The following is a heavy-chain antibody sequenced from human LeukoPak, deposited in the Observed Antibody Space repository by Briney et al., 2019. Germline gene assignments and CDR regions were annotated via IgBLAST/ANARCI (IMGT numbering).Heavy chain of an antibody. CDR1: GFTFSDHY. V-gene: IGHV3-72*01. J-gene: IGHJ4*02. D-gene: IGHD6-13*01. Sequence: GGSLRLSCAASGFTFSDHYMDWVRQTPGKGLEWVGRSRNKANRYTTEYAASVKGRFTISRDESKNSLYLQMNSLKTEDTAVYYCARGVAPSIAAAGTILSFDYWGQGTLVTVSS. CDR2: SRNKANRYTT. CDR3: ARGVAPSIAAAGTILSFDY.